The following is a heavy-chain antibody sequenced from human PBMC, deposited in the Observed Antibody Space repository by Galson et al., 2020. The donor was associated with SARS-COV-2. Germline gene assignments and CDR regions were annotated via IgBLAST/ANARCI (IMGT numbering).Heavy chain of an antibody. CDR3: ARHRGDSSGYWSSYYYYYGMDV. D-gene: IGHD3-22*01. J-gene: IGHJ6*02. V-gene: IGHV4-39*01. Sequence: SETLSLTCTVSGGSISSSSYYWGWIRQPPGKGLEWIGSIYYSGSTYYNPSLKSRVTISVDTSKNQFSLKLSSVTAADTAVYYCARHRGDSSGYWSSYYYYYGMDVWGQGTTVTVSS. CDR2: IYYSGST. CDR1: GGSISSSSYY.